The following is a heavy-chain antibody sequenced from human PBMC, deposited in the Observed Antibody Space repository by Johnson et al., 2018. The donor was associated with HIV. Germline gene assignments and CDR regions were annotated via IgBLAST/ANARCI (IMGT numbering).Heavy chain of an antibody. J-gene: IGHJ3*01. CDR2: IRFDGNNK. Sequence: QMLLVESGGGVVQPGGSLRLSCAASGFTFSSYGMHWVRQAPGKGLEWVSFIRFDGNNKYYADSVKGRFTISRDNSKKTLHLQMSSLRGDDTAIYYCEKVIALAGRPDAFDVWGRGTVVTVSS. CDR3: EKVIALAGRPDAFDV. D-gene: IGHD6-19*01. CDR1: GFTFSSYG. V-gene: IGHV3-30*02.